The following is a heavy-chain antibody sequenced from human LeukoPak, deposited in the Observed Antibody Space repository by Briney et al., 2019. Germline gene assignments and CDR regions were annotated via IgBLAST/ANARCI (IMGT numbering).Heavy chain of an antibody. CDR2: IRSKANSYAT. Sequence: PGGSLRLSRAASGFTFSGSAMHWVRQASGKGLEWVGRIRSKANSYATAYAASVKGRFTISRDDSKNTAYLQMNRLKTEDTAVYYCTRRTDSITIFGVVTPSNWFDPWGQGTLVTVSS. CDR3: TRRTDSITIFGVVTPSNWFDP. V-gene: IGHV3-73*01. D-gene: IGHD3-3*01. CDR1: GFTFSGSA. J-gene: IGHJ5*02.